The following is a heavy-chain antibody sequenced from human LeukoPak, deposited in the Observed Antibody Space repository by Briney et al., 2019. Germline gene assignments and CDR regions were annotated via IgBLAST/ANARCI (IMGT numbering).Heavy chain of an antibody. CDR1: GFTFSSSG. CDR2: IRSDGTNK. J-gene: IGHJ4*02. CDR3: AKAPKRGRWYFDS. D-gene: IGHD6-13*01. V-gene: IGHV3-30*02. Sequence: PGGSLRLSCAASGFTFSSSGMNWVRQSPGKGREGVAFIRSDGTNKYYADSVKGRFTISRDNSKNTLYRQMSTLRSEDTAVYYCAKAPKRGRWYFDSWGQGTLVTVSS.